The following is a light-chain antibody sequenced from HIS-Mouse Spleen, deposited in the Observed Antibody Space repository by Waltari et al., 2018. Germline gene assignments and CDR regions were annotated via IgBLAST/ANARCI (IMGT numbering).Light chain of an antibody. CDR3: AAWDDSLSAWV. CDR2: RNN. Sequence: QSVLTQPPSASGTPGQRVTISCSGSSSNIGSNYVYWYQQLPGTAPNILIYRNNQRPSGVPARFSGSKSGPSASLAISGLRSEDEADYYCAAWDDSLSAWVFGGGTKLTVL. CDR1: SSNIGSNY. V-gene: IGLV1-47*01. J-gene: IGLJ3*02.